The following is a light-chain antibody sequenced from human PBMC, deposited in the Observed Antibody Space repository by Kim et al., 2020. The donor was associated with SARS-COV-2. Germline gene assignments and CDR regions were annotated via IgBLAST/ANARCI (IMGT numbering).Light chain of an antibody. CDR1: SGDVGSYNR. J-gene: IGLJ2*01. CDR3: TSYTSSSTVV. CDR2: EVS. V-gene: IGLV2-18*02. Sequence: GQSAAISFTGTSGDVGSYNRVSWYQQPPGTAPKLMIYEVSNRPSGVPDRFSGSKSGNTASLTISGLQAEDEADYYCTSYTSSSTVVFGGGTKVTVL.